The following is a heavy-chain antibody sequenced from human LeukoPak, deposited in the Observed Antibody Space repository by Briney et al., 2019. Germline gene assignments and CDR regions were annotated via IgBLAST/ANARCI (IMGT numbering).Heavy chain of an antibody. CDR2: ISGSGGST. D-gene: IGHD2-21*02. Sequence: GGSLRLSCAASGFTFSSYAMSWVRQAPGKGLEWVSYISGSGGSTYYADSVKGRFTISRDNSKNTLYLQMNSLRAEDTAGYYCEKCGLPVVGTDIPGHTFEIWGQGTRVTVSS. CDR1: GFTFSSYA. V-gene: IGHV3-23*01. CDR3: EKCGLPVVGTDIPGHTFEI. J-gene: IGHJ3*02.